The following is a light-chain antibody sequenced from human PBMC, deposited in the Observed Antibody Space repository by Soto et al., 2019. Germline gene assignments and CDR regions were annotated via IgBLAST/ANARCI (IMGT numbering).Light chain of an antibody. CDR2: GAS. V-gene: IGKV3-20*01. Sequence: MVMTQSPATLSVSPGERATLSCRASQSVSSSYLAWYQQKPGQAPRLLIYGASSRATGIPDRFSGSGSGTDFTLTISRLEPEDFAVYYCQQYGSSLGVTFGGGTKV. CDR3: QQYGSSLGVT. CDR1: QSVSSSY. J-gene: IGKJ4*01.